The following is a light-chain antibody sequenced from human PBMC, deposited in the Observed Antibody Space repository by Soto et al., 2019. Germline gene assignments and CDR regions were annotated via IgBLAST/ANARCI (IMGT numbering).Light chain of an antibody. J-gene: IGLJ1*01. CDR1: SSDVGSYNL. CDR3: CSYAGSSTFV. V-gene: IGLV2-23*01. Sequence: QSALTQPASVSGSPGQSITISCTGTSSDVGSYNLVSWYQQHPGKAPKLMIYEGSKRPSGVSNGFSGSKSGNTASLTISGLQAEDEADYYCCSYAGSSTFVFGPGTKLTVL. CDR2: EGS.